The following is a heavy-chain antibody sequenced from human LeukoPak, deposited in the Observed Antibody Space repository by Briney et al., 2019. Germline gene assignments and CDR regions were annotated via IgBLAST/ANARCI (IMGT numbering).Heavy chain of an antibody. J-gene: IGHJ4*02. Sequence: GGSLRLSCAVSGITFSDHDMDWVRQAPGKGLEWCGRTKHKGNSFTTEYAACVKGRFTISRDDSKNSLYLQMNSLKTEETAMYYCVAMILEGGYWGQRTLVTVS. CDR1: GITFSDHD. D-gene: IGHD2-2*01. CDR3: VAMILEGGY. V-gene: IGHV3-72*01. CDR2: TKHKGNSFTT.